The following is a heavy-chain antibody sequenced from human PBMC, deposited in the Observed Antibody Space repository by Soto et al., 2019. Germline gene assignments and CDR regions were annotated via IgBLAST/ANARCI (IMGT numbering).Heavy chain of an antibody. J-gene: IGHJ6*02. CDR3: ARDWKYCSSTSGSLPMGMDV. Sequence: QVQLQESGPGLVKPSQTLSLTCTVSGGSISRGGYYWSWIRQHPGKGLEWIGYMYYRGSTYYNPSLKSRVTISVDTSKNQFSLKLSSVTAADTAVYYCARDWKYCSSTSGSLPMGMDVWGQGTTVTVSS. CDR1: GGSISRGGYY. D-gene: IGHD2-2*01. V-gene: IGHV4-31*03. CDR2: MYYRGST.